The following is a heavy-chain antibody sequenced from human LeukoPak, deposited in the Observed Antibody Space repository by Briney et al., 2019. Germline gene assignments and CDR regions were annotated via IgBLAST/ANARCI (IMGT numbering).Heavy chain of an antibody. Sequence: ASVKVSCKASGYTFTSYDINWVRQATGQGLEWMGWMNPNSGNTGYAQKFQGRVTITRNTSISTAYMELRSLRSDDTAVYYCAREYCSGGSCYGYWYFDLRGRGTLVTVSS. V-gene: IGHV1-8*03. CDR2: MNPNSGNT. CDR1: GYTFTSYD. D-gene: IGHD2-15*01. CDR3: AREYCSGGSCYGYWYFDL. J-gene: IGHJ2*01.